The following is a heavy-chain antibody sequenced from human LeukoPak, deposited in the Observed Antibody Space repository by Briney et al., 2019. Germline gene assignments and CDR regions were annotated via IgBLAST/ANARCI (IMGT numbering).Heavy chain of an antibody. CDR1: GFTFSSYP. V-gene: IGHV3-23*01. D-gene: IGHD2-2*01. CDR2: IGGSGGST. Sequence: GALRLSCAASGFTFSSYPMTWVRQAPGKGLEWVSLIGGSGGSTYYANSVKGLFTISRDDSKNTLYLQMNSLRPDDTAIYHCAYAFDYWGQGTLVTVSS. J-gene: IGHJ4*02. CDR3: AYAFDY.